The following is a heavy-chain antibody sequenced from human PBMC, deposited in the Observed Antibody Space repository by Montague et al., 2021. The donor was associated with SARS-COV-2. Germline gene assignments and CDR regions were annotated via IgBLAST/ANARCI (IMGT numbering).Heavy chain of an antibody. Sequence: SETLSLTCTVSGGSISGYYWSWIRQPPGKGLEWIGYIYYTGSTNYNPSFYSRASMSVDTSKNQFSLKLRSATAADTAVYYCARVFRGQRLAFDFWGQGALVIVSS. V-gene: IGHV4-59*13. J-gene: IGHJ4*02. CDR1: GGSISGYY. CDR3: ARVFRGQRLAFDF. D-gene: IGHD6-25*01. CDR2: IYYTGST.